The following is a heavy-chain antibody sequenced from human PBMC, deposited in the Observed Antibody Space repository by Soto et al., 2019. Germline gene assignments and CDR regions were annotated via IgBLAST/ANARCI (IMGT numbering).Heavy chain of an antibody. CDR3: AGDYGGNSGPDY. CDR1: GGTFSSYA. CDR2: IIPIFGTA. Sequence: SVKVSCKASGGTFSSYAISWVRQAPGQGLEWMGGIIPIFGTANYAQKFQGRVTITADESTSTAYMELSSLRSEDTAVYYCAGDYGGNSGPDYWGQGTLVTVSS. V-gene: IGHV1-69*13. J-gene: IGHJ4*02. D-gene: IGHD4-17*01.